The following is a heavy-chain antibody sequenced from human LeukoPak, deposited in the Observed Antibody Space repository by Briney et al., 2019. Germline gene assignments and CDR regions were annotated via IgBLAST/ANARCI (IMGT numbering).Heavy chain of an antibody. CDR2: MNPNSGNT. J-gene: IGHJ4*02. CDR1: GYTFTSYD. Sequence: GASVKVSCKASGYTFTSYDINWVRQATGQGLEWMGWMNPNSGNTGYAQKFQGRVTMTRNTSISTAYMELSSLRSEDTAVYYCARALGYCSSTSCYSYFDYWGQGTLVTVSS. D-gene: IGHD2-2*02. V-gene: IGHV1-8*01. CDR3: ARALGYCSSTSCYSYFDY.